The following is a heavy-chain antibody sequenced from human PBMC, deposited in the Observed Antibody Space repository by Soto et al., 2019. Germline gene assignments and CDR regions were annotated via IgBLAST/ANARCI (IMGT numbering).Heavy chain of an antibody. CDR1: GYTFTSYY. J-gene: IGHJ4*02. V-gene: IGHV1-2*04. CDR3: AREGGSTNYPAPNYYY. Sequence: ASVKVSCKASGYTFTSYYMHWVRQAPGQGLEWMGWINPNSGGTNYAQKFQGWVTMTRDTSISTAYMELSRLKSDDTAVYYCAREGGSTNYPAPNYYYWGQGTLVTVSA. CDR2: INPNSGGT. D-gene: IGHD3-16*01.